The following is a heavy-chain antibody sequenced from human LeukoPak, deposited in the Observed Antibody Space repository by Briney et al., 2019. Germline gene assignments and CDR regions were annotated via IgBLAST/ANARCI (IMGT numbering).Heavy chain of an antibody. V-gene: IGHV3-48*01. CDR2: ISSSSSTI. CDR1: GFTFSSYS. J-gene: IGHJ4*02. Sequence: GGSLRLSCAASGFTFSSYSMNWVRQAPGKGLEWVSYISSSSSTIYYADSVKGRFTISRDNAKNSLYLQMNSLRAEDTAVYYCAKASAMIVVVSKHFDYWGQGTLVTVSS. D-gene: IGHD3-22*01. CDR3: AKASAMIVVVSKHFDY.